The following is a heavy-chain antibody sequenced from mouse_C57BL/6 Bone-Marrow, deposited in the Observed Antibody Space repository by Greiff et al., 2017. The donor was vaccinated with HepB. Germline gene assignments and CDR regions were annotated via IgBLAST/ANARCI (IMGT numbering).Heavy chain of an antibody. CDR3: TTVDYGFAY. V-gene: IGHV14-4*01. D-gene: IGHD2-4*01. J-gene: IGHJ3*01. CDR1: GFNIKDDY. Sequence: EVQLQESGAELVRPGASVKLSCTASGFNIKDDYMHWVKQRPEQGLEWIGWIDPENGDTEYASKFQGKATITADTSSNTAYLQLSSLTSEDTAVYYCTTVDYGFAYWGQGTLVTVSA. CDR2: IDPENGDT.